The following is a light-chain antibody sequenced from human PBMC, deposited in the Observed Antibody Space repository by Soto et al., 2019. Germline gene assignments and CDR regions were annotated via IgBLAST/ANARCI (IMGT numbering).Light chain of an antibody. CDR2: KAS. J-gene: IGKJ1*01. Sequence: DIQMTQSPSTLSASVGDRVTITCRASQSVSSWLAWYQQKPGKAPKLLIYKASSLESGVPSRFSGSGSGTEFTLTISSLQPDDSATYFCQQYSSHWTFGQGTKVEIK. V-gene: IGKV1-5*03. CDR1: QSVSSW. CDR3: QQYSSHWT.